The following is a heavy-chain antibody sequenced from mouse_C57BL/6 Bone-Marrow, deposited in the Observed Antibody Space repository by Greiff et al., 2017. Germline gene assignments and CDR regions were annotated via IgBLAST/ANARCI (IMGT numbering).Heavy chain of an antibody. J-gene: IGHJ3*01. D-gene: IGHD4-1*02. CDR1: GFTFSSYG. CDR2: ISSGGSYT. Sequence: EVQLVESGGDLVKPGGSLKLSCAASGFTFSSYGMSWVRQTPDKRLEWVATISSGGSYTYYPDSVKGRFTISRDNAKNTLYLQMSSLKYDDTAMYYCARQQLGRFAYWGQGTLATVSA. V-gene: IGHV5-6*01. CDR3: ARQQLGRFAY.